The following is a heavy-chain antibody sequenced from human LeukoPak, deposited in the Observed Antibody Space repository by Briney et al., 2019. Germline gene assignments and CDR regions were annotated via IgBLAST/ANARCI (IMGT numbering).Heavy chain of an antibody. CDR1: GFTFSSYW. Sequence: HAGGSLRLSCVASGFTFSSYWMSWVRQAPGKGLEWVANIKQDGTEKYYVDSVKGRFTISRDNAKNSLYLQMNSLRDEDTATYYCARLAYYFDYWGQGTLVTVSS. V-gene: IGHV3-7*03. J-gene: IGHJ4*02. CDR3: ARLAYYFDY. CDR2: IKQDGTEK.